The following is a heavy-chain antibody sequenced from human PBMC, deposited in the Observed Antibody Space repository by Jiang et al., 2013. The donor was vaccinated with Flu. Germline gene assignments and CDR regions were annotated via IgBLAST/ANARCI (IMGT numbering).Heavy chain of an antibody. CDR1: GDSVSSNSAA. Sequence: SQTLSLTCAISGDSVSSNSAAWDWIRQSPSRGLEWLGRTYYRSKWYNDYAVSVKSRIIINPDTPKNQFSLQLNSVTPDDTAVYYCARGIKTSYGYPFDHWDQEPRSPSPQ. J-gene: IGHJ4*01. D-gene: IGHD5-18*01. CDR3: ARGIKTSYGYPFDH. V-gene: IGHV6-1*01. CDR2: TYYRSKWYN.